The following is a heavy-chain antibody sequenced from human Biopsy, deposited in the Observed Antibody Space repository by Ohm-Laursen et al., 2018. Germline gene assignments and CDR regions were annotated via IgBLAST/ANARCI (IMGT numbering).Heavy chain of an antibody. D-gene: IGHD3-10*01. CDR2: IIPTFDTP. Sequence: ASVKVSCKASGGTFSSYVISWVRQAPGQGLEWMGRIIPTFDTPTYAPDFQGRVTFTADKSTGTAHLDLRSLRSEDTAVYYCAGGAAKGNPYDHWGQGTRVTVSS. V-gene: IGHV1-69*06. CDR1: GGTFSSYV. CDR3: AGGAAKGNPYDH. J-gene: IGHJ5*02.